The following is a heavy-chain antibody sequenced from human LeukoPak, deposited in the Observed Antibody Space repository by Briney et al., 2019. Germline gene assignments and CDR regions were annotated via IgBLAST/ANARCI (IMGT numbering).Heavy chain of an antibody. Sequence: PSETLSLTCTVSGGSISSSSYYWGWIRQPPGKGLEWIGSIYYSGSTNYNPSLKSRVTISVDTSKNQFSLKLSSVTAADTAVYYCARLAYYYDSGGYTTLPFDYWGQGTLVTVSS. CDR2: IYYSGST. CDR3: ARLAYYYDSGGYTTLPFDY. V-gene: IGHV4-39*07. J-gene: IGHJ4*02. D-gene: IGHD3-22*01. CDR1: GGSISSSSYY.